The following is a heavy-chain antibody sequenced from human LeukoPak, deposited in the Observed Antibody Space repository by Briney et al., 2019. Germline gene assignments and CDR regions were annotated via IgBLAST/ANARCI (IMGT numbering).Heavy chain of an antibody. Sequence: ASVKVSCKASGYIFADYYMHWVRQAPGQGLEWMGWINLNNGGTNYAQKFQGRVTMTRDTSISTAYMELSRLRSDDTAMYYCAKDRSWVEMATINSFDYWGQGTLVTVSS. CDR1: GYIFADYY. CDR2: INLNNGGT. J-gene: IGHJ4*02. D-gene: IGHD5-24*01. CDR3: AKDRSWVEMATINSFDY. V-gene: IGHV1-2*02.